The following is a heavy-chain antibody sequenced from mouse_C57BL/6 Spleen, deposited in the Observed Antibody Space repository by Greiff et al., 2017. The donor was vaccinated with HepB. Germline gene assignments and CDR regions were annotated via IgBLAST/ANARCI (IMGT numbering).Heavy chain of an antibody. V-gene: IGHV5-12*01. CDR1: GFTFSDYY. CDR2: ISNGGGST. Sequence: EVHLVESGGGLVQPGGSLKLSCAASGFTFSDYYMYWVRQTPEKRLEWVAYISNGGGSTYYPDTVKGRFTISRDNAKNTLYLQMSRLKSEDTAMYYCARPRDYYGSSWGFAYWGQGTLVTVSA. J-gene: IGHJ3*01. D-gene: IGHD1-1*01. CDR3: ARPRDYYGSSWGFAY.